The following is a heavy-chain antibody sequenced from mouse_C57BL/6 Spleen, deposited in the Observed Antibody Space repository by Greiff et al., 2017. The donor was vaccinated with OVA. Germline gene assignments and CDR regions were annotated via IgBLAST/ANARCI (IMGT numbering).Heavy chain of an antibody. Sequence: VQLQQPGAELVKPGASVKMSCKASGYTFTSYWITWVKQRPGQGLEWIGDIYPGSGSTNYNEKFKSKATLTVDTSSSTAYMQLSSLTSEDSAVYYCTRYYDYDGGDYAMDYWGQGTSVTVSS. J-gene: IGHJ4*01. CDR1: GYTFTSYW. D-gene: IGHD2-4*01. CDR2: IYPGSGST. CDR3: TRYYDYDGGDYAMDY. V-gene: IGHV1-55*01.